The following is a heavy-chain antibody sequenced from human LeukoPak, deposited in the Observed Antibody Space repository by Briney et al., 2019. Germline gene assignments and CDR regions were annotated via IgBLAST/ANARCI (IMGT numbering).Heavy chain of an antibody. V-gene: IGHV1-69*13. CDR3: ARGASRSHYYYYYMDV. D-gene: IGHD2-2*01. CDR2: IIPIFGTA. J-gene: IGHJ6*03. Sequence: GASVKVSCKASGGTFSSYAISWVRQAPGQGLEWMGGIIPIFGTANYAQKFQGRVTITADESTSTAYMELSSLRSEDTAVYYCARGASRSHYYYYYMDVWGKGTTVTISS. CDR1: GGTFSSYA.